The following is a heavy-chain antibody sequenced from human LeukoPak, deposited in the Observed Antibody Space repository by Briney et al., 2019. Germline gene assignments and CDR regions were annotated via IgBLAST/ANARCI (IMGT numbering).Heavy chain of an antibody. CDR2: ISAYNGNT. CDR1: GYTFTSYG. J-gene: IGHJ4*02. CDR3: ARDHPVRSSGWYGVYY. V-gene: IGHV1-18*01. Sequence: ASVKVSCKASGYTFTSYGISWVRQAPGQGLEWMGWISAYNGNTNYAQKLQGRVTMTTDTSTSTAYMELRSLRSDDTAVYYCARDHPVRSSGWYGVYYWGQGTLVTVSS. D-gene: IGHD6-19*01.